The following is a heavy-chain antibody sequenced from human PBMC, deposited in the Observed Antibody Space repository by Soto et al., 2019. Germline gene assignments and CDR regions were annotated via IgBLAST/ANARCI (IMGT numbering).Heavy chain of an antibody. CDR3: TRGGDPYKTGH. CDR2: IYYSGST. J-gene: IGHJ4*02. D-gene: IGHD2-21*01. V-gene: IGHV4-61*08. CDR1: GGSIISGGYY. Sequence: SETLSLTCTVSGGSIISGGYYWIWIRQHPGKGLEWIGYIYYSGSTYYNPSLKGRVTMSVDTSKNQFSLKLTSVNTADTAIYYCTRGGDPYKTGHWGQGTLVTVSS.